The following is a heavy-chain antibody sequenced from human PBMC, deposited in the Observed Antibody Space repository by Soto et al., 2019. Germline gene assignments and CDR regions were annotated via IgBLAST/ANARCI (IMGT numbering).Heavy chain of an antibody. J-gene: IGHJ4*02. V-gene: IGHV4-59*11. CDR1: SASISSHY. D-gene: IGHD2-2*01. CDR2: IYYSGNT. Sequence: TSETLSLTCTVSSASISSHYRNRIRQPPGKGLEWIGSIYYSGNTNYSPSLKSRVTISVDTSKKQFSLKLSSVTAADTAMYYCARGYCSSTSCYEFDYWGQGTLVTVSS. CDR3: ARGYCSSTSCYEFDY.